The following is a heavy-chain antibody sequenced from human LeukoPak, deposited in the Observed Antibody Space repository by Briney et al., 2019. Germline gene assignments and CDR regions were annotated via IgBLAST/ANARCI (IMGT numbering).Heavy chain of an antibody. Sequence: ASVKVSCKASGYTFTGYYMHLVRQAPGQGLEWMGWINPNSGGTNYAQKFQGRVTMTRDTSISTAYMELSRMRSDDTAVYYCARYWKYDAFDIWGQGTMVTVSS. V-gene: IGHV1-2*02. CDR3: ARYWKYDAFDI. J-gene: IGHJ3*02. CDR2: INPNSGGT. CDR1: GYTFTGYY. D-gene: IGHD1-1*01.